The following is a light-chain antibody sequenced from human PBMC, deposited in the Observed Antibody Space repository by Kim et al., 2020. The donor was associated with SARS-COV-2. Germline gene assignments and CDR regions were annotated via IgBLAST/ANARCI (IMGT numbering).Light chain of an antibody. CDR2: AAA. CDR1: QDIKNY. V-gene: IGKV1-27*01. Sequence: DVQMTQSPSSLSASVGDRVTITCRASQDIKNYLAWYQQKPGTVPQLLIYAAATLQSGVPSRFSGGGSGTDLTLTISSLQPEDVATYYCQKYNSAPFAFGPGTKVDIK. CDR3: QKYNSAPFA. J-gene: IGKJ3*01.